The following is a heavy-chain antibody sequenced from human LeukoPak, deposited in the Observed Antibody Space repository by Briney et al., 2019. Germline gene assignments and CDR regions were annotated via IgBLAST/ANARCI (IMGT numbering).Heavy chain of an antibody. CDR3: ARDSNSGTYYSHFDY. J-gene: IGHJ4*02. D-gene: IGHD1-26*01. CDR2: ISGSGGST. Sequence: GGSLRLSCAASGFTFSSYAMSWVRQAPGKGLEWVSAISGSGGSTYYADSVKGRFTISRDNSKNTLYLQMNSLRAEDTAVYYCARDSNSGTYYSHFDYWGQGVLVTVSS. V-gene: IGHV3-23*01. CDR1: GFTFSSYA.